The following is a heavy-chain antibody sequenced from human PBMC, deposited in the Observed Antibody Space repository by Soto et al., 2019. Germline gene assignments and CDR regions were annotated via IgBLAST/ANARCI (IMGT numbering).Heavy chain of an antibody. CDR2: ISGSGGST. J-gene: IGHJ4*02. CDR3: AKEGGRGYSCGSKALDY. D-gene: IGHD3-22*01. V-gene: IGHV3-23*01. CDR1: GFTFSSYA. Sequence: EVQLLESGGDLVQPGGSLRLSCAASGFTFSSYAMSWVRQAPGKGLEWVSGISGSGGSTYYADSVKGRFTISRDNSKNTLYLQMNSLKAEDTALYYCAKEGGRGYSCGSKALDYWGQGTLFTVSS.